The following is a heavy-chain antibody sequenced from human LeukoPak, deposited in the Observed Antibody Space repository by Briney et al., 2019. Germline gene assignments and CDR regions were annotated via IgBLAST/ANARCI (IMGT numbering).Heavy chain of an antibody. J-gene: IGHJ4*02. D-gene: IGHD3-16*01. CDR2: IYTGGST. CDR1: GFTVSSDY. Sequence: GGSLRLSCAASGFTVSSDYMSWVRQAPGKGLEWVAVIYTGGSTNYADSVRGRFTISRDNSKNTVYLQMNSLRAEDTAVYYCARDWGFDYWGQGTLVTVSS. V-gene: IGHV3-66*01. CDR3: ARDWGFDY.